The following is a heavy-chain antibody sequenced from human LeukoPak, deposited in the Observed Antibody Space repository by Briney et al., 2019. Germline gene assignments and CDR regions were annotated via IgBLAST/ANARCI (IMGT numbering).Heavy chain of an antibody. CDR1: GFTFSIYS. CDR2: ISSSSSTI. J-gene: IGHJ4*02. Sequence: PGGSLRLSCAASGFTFSIYSMNWVRQAPGKGLEWVSYISSSSSTIYYADSVKGRFTISRDNAKNSLYLQINSLRAEDTAVYYCARDPLTVTTLRNVLYYSDYWGQGTLVTVSS. CDR3: ARDPLTVTTLRNVLYYSDY. V-gene: IGHV3-48*01. D-gene: IGHD4-17*01.